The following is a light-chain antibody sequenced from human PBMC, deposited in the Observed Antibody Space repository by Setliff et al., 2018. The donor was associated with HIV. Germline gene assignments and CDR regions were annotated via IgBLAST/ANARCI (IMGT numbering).Light chain of an antibody. J-gene: IGLJ2*01. CDR2: YDS. CDR1: NIGSKS. Sequence: SYALAQPPSVSVAPGETARITCGGNNIGSKSGHWYQQKPGQAPVLVIYYDSDRPSGIPERFSGSNSGNTATLTISRVEVGDEADYYCQVWDSITDHVVFAGGTKVTV. CDR3: QVWDSITDHVV. V-gene: IGLV3-21*04.